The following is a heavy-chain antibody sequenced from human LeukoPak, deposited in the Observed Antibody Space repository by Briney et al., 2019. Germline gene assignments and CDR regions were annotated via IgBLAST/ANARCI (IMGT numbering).Heavy chain of an antibody. J-gene: IGHJ6*02. CDR3: AKDSTRGFDWSNLAQDYGMDV. D-gene: IGHD3-9*01. CDR2: ISYDGSNK. Sequence: PGGSLRLSCAASEFTFSSYGMHWVRQAPGKGLEWVAVISYDGSNKYYADSVKGRFTISRDNSKNTLYLQMNSLRAEDTAVYYCAKDSTRGFDWSNLAQDYGMDVWGQGTTVTVSS. CDR1: EFTFSSYG. V-gene: IGHV3-30*18.